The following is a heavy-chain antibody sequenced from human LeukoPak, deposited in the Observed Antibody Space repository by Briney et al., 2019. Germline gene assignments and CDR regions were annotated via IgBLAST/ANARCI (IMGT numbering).Heavy chain of an antibody. Sequence: ASVKVSCKASGYTFSNYGINWVRQAPGQGLEWMGIINPSGGSTSYAQKFQGRVTMTRDTSTSTVYMELSSLRSEDTAVYYCARDPPECSGGSCFLFDYWGQGTLVTVSS. J-gene: IGHJ4*02. CDR3: ARDPPECSGGSCFLFDY. V-gene: IGHV1-46*01. CDR2: INPSGGST. D-gene: IGHD2-15*01. CDR1: GYTFSNYG.